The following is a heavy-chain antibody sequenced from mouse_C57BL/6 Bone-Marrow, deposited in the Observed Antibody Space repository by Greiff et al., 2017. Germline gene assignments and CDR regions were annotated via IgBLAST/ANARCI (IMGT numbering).Heavy chain of an antibody. V-gene: IGHV5-17*01. D-gene: IGHD2-12*01. CDR3: ARHDSAWFAY. CDR1: GFTFSDYG. J-gene: IGHJ3*01. Sequence: DVHLVESGGGLVKPGGSLKLSCAASGFTFSDYGMHWVRQAPEKGLEWVAYISSGSSTIYYADKVKGRFTISRDNAKNTLFLQMTSLRSEDTAMYYCARHDSAWFAYWGQGTLVTVSA. CDR2: ISSGSSTI.